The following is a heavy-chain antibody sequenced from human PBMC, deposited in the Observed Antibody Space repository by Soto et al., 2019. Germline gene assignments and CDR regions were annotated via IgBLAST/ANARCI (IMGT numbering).Heavy chain of an antibody. CDR2: INPNSGGT. D-gene: IGHD2-2*02. V-gene: IGHV1-2*02. Sequence: ASVKVSCKASGYTFSGYYIHWLRQAPGQGLEWMGWINPNSGGTNYAQKFQGRVNVTRDTPTSTAYMELSRLTSDDTAVYYCARSLTEGYCTITGCYTRPLYGMDVWGQGTTVTVSS. J-gene: IGHJ6*02. CDR1: GYTFSGYY. CDR3: ARSLTEGYCTITGCYTRPLYGMDV.